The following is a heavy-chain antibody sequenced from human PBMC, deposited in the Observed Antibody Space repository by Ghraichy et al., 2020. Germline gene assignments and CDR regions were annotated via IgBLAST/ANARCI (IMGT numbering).Heavy chain of an antibody. Sequence: SETLSLTCAVYGGSFSGYYWSWIRQPPGKGLEWIGEINHSGSTNYNPSLKSRVTISEDTSKNQFSLKLSSVTAADTAVYYCGGRGSPTVFDYWGQGTLVTVSS. V-gene: IGHV4-34*01. CDR3: GGRGSPTVFDY. CDR2: INHSGST. D-gene: IGHD3-16*01. CDR1: GGSFSGYY. J-gene: IGHJ4*02.